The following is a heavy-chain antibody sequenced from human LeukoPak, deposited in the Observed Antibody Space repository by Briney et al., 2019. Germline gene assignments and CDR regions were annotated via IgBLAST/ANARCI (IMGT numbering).Heavy chain of an antibody. CDR1: GGSISSSSYY. D-gene: IGHD6-19*01. J-gene: IGHJ5*02. V-gene: IGHV4-39*07. CDR2: IYYSGST. Sequence: SETLSLTCTVSGGSISSSSYYWGWIRQPPGKGLEWIGSIYYSGSTYYNPSLKSRVTISVDTSKNQFSLKLSSVTAADTAVYYCASPSVAGFPFDPWGQGTLVTVSS. CDR3: ASPSVAGFPFDP.